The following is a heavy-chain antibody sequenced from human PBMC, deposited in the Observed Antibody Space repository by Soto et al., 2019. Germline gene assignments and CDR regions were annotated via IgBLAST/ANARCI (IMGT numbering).Heavy chain of an antibody. D-gene: IGHD6-6*01. J-gene: IGHJ4*02. CDR1: GYTFTSYD. CDR3: ARGRRQLVDNTEVYLFEY. CDR2: MNPHNGNT. Sequence: ASVKVSCKASGYTFTSYDINWLRQATGQGLEWMGWMNPHNGNTGYAQKFQGRVTMTRYTSMSTAYMELSSLISEDTAMYYCARGRRQLVDNTEVYLFEYWAQGTLVTVSS. V-gene: IGHV1-8*01.